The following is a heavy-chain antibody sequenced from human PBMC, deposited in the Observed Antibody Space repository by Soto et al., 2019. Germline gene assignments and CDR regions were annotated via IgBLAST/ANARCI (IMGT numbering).Heavy chain of an antibody. Sequence: ASVKVSCKASGYTFTGYYMHWVRQAPGQGLEWMGWINPNSGGTNYAQKFQGRVTMTRDTSVSTAYMELSSLRSEDTAVYYCARDFNYGSGDYWGQGTLVTVSS. J-gene: IGHJ4*02. V-gene: IGHV1-2*02. D-gene: IGHD3-10*01. CDR3: ARDFNYGSGDY. CDR2: INPNSGGT. CDR1: GYTFTGYY.